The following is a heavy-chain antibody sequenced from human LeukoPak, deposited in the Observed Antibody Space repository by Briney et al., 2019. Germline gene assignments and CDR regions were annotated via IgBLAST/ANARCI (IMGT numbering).Heavy chain of an antibody. V-gene: IGHV4-59*01. CDR2: IYYSGST. Sequence: SETLSLTCTVSGGSISSYYWSWIRQPPGKGLEWIGYIYYSGSTNYNPSLKSRVTISVDTSKNQFSLKLSSVTAADTAVYYCARVGRRGYSYGFDYWGQGTLVTVSS. CDR1: GGSISSYY. J-gene: IGHJ4*02. CDR3: ARVGRRGYSYGFDY. D-gene: IGHD5-18*01.